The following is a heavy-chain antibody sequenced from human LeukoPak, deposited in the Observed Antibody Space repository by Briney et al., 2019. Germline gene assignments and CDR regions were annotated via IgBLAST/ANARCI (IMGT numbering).Heavy chain of an antibody. CDR1: GGSISSGGYS. D-gene: IGHD2-2*01. J-gene: IGHJ4*02. V-gene: IGHV4-31*03. CDR3: ARGSSTEGDDY. Sequence: SETLSLTCTVSGGSISSGGYSWSWIRQHPGKGLEWIGYIYYSGGTYYNPSLKSRVTISVDTSKNQFSLKLSSVTAADTAVYYCARGSSTEGDDYWGQGTLVTVSS. CDR2: IYYSGGT.